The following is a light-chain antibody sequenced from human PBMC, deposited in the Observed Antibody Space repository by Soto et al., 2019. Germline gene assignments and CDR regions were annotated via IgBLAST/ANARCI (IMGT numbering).Light chain of an antibody. CDR3: QQYGTSPWT. CDR2: GAF. CDR1: QSVSRSF. V-gene: IGKV3-20*01. Sequence: EIVLTQSPGTLSLSPGARATLSCRASQSVSRSFLAWYRQKPGQAPRLLIYGAFNRATGTPDRFSGSGSGTDFTLTISRLEPEDFAVYYCQQYGTSPWTFGQGTKVEIK. J-gene: IGKJ1*01.